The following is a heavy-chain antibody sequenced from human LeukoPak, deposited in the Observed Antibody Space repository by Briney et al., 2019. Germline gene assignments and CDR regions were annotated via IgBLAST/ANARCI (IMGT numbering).Heavy chain of an antibody. CDR3: ANGGHCSSTSCYPNWFDP. V-gene: IGHV4-59*01. D-gene: IGHD2-2*01. CDR1: GGSISSYY. CDR2: IYYSGST. J-gene: IGHJ5*02. Sequence: SETLSLTCTVSGGSISSYYWSWIRQPPGKGLEWIGYIYYSGSTNYNPSLKSRVTISVDTSKNQFSLKLSSVTAADTAVYYCANGGHCSSTSCYPNWFDPWGQGTLVTVSS.